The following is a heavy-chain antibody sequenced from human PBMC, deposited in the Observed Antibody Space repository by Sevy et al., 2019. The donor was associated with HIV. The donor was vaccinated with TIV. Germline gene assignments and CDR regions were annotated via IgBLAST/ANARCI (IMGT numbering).Heavy chain of an antibody. Sequence: GGSLGLSCAASGFTFSDYYMSWIRQAPGKGLEWVSYISSSSSYTNYADSVKGRFTISRDNAKNSLYLQMNSLRAEDTAVYYCARDKGRNYYDRDAFDIWGQGTMVTVSS. J-gene: IGHJ3*02. V-gene: IGHV3-11*06. CDR2: ISSSSSYT. CDR3: ARDKGRNYYDRDAFDI. CDR1: GFTFSDYY. D-gene: IGHD3-22*01.